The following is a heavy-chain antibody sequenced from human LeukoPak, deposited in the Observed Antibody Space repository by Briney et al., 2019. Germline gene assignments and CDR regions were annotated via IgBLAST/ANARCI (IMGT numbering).Heavy chain of an antibody. Sequence: GGSLRLSCAASGFTFDDYAMHWVRQAPGKGLEWVSGISWNSGSIGYADSVKGRFTISRDNSKNTLFLQMNSLRIEDTAVYYCARDPATYSSGRWGGFDYWGQGTLVTVSS. CDR2: ISWNSGSI. CDR3: ARDPATYSSGRWGGFDY. D-gene: IGHD6-19*01. J-gene: IGHJ4*02. CDR1: GFTFDDYA. V-gene: IGHV3-9*01.